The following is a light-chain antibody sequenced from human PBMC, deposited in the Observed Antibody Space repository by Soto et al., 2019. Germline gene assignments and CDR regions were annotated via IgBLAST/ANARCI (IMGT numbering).Light chain of an antibody. Sequence: IQLTQSPSYLSASVGDTVTITCRASQPIDRYLNWFQQKSGQAPKLLIFAASTLQSGVPSRFSGSGSGTDFTLTISSLQAEDFATYYCQQLSTYPSTVGGGTKVDIK. V-gene: IGKV1-9*01. J-gene: IGKJ4*01. CDR3: QQLSTYPST. CDR2: AAS. CDR1: QPIDRY.